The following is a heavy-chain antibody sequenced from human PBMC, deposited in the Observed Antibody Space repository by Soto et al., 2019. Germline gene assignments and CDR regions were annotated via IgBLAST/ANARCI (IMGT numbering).Heavy chain of an antibody. Sequence: ESGGGVVQPGRSLRLSCAASGFTFSSYGMHWVRQAPGKGLEWVAVIWYDGSNKYYADSVKGRFTISRDNSKNTLYLQMNSLRAEDTAVYYCAREDYDFWSGYYFDYWGQGTLVTVSS. CDR1: GFTFSSYG. CDR2: IWYDGSNK. CDR3: AREDYDFWSGYYFDY. D-gene: IGHD3-3*01. J-gene: IGHJ4*02. V-gene: IGHV3-33*01.